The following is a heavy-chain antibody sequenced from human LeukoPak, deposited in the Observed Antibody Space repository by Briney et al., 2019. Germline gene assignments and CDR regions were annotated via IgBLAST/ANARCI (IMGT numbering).Heavy chain of an antibody. V-gene: IGHV4-59*01. CDR2: MYNSGTT. CDR3: ARVGGAPLGAFDI. J-gene: IGHJ3*02. D-gene: IGHD3-16*01. Sequence: SETLSLTCSVSGASISSYYWSWIRQSPGKGLEWIGYMYNSGTTNYNPSLKSRVSISKDVSKNQFSLRVTSVTAADTAVYYCARVGGAPLGAFDIWGQGTVVTVSS. CDR1: GASISSYY.